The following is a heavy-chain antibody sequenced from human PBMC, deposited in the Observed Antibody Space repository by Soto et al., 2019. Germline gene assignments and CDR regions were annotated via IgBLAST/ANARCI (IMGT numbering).Heavy chain of an antibody. D-gene: IGHD5-12*01. J-gene: IGHJ4*02. Sequence: QVQLVQSGAEVKKPGASVKVSCKASGYTFTGYYMHWVRQAPGQGLEWMGWINPTSGGTNYAQKFQGWVTMTRDTSISTAYMELSRLRSDDTAVYYCARGYGYNLVDFDYWGQGPLVTVSS. CDR3: ARGYGYNLVDFDY. CDR2: INPTSGGT. V-gene: IGHV1-2*04. CDR1: GYTFTGYY.